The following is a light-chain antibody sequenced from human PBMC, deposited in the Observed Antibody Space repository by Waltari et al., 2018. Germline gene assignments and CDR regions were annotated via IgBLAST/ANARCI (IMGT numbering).Light chain of an antibody. J-gene: IGLJ1*01. CDR2: QDK. CDR3: QAWDSGPAV. Sequence: SELTQPPSVSVSPGQTASITCSGDKVGDQYVSWFQQRPGQSPTLVIYQDKERPSGIPERFSGSTSGTTATLTISGTQALDEADYYCQAWDSGPAVFGTGTKVTVL. V-gene: IGLV3-1*01. CDR1: KVGDQY.